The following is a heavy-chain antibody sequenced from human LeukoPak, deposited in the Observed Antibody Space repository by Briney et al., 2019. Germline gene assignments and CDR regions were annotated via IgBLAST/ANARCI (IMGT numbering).Heavy chain of an antibody. Sequence: ASVKVSCKASGYTFTGYYIHWVRQAPGQGLEWMGWINPNSGGTNCAQKFQGRVTMTRDTSISTAYMELSRLRSDDTALYYCAKVGGTDNIDYWGQGTLVTVYS. CDR1: GYTFTGYY. CDR3: AKVGGTDNIDY. V-gene: IGHV1-2*02. CDR2: INPNSGGT. D-gene: IGHD1-26*01. J-gene: IGHJ4*02.